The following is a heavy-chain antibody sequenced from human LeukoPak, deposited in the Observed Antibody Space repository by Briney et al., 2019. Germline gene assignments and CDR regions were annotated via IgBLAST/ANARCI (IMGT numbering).Heavy chain of an antibody. CDR3: TRRSSTWYSDY. Sequence: GGSLRLSCAASGFTFSDYFIDWVRQAPGKGLEWVGRIRDKVHSYTTEYAASVKGRFTISRDDSKDSLFLQMDSLQIEDSAVYYCTRRSSTWYSDYWGQGTLVTVSS. CDR2: IRDKVHSYTT. D-gene: IGHD6-13*01. V-gene: IGHV3-72*01. J-gene: IGHJ4*02. CDR1: GFTFSDYF.